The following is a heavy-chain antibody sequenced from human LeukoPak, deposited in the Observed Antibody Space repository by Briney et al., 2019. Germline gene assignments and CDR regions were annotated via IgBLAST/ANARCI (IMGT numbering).Heavy chain of an antibody. CDR2: ISAYNGNT. V-gene: IGHV1-18*01. CDR1: GYTFTSYG. Sequence: ASVKVSCKASGYTFTSYGISWVRQAPGQGLEWMGWISAYNGNTNYAQKLQGRVTMTEDTSTDTAYMELSSLRSEDTAVYYCATGGRLAAAGYWGQGTLVTVSS. CDR3: ATGGRLAAAGY. D-gene: IGHD6-13*01. J-gene: IGHJ4*02.